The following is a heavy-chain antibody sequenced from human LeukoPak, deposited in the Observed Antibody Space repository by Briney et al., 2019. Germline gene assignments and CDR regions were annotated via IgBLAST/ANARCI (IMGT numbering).Heavy chain of an antibody. J-gene: IGHJ5*02. CDR1: GYGVTSYG. Sequence: GESLKISCKGSGYGVTSYGIGWVRQMPGKGLEGMGIIYPGDSDTRYSPSFQGHVTISADKSISTAYLQWSSLKASDPALYYCARITMVRGVFTWFDPWGQGTLVTVSS. V-gene: IGHV5-51*01. D-gene: IGHD3-10*01. CDR2: IYPGDSDT. CDR3: ARITMVRGVFTWFDP.